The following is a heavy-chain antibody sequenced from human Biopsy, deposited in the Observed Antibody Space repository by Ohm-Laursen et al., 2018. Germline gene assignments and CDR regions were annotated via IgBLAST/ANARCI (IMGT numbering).Heavy chain of an antibody. D-gene: IGHD6-19*01. J-gene: IGHJ4*02. V-gene: IGHV1-2*02. CDR2: ISPKSGGT. Sequence: SVKVSCKASGGTFGNHAINWVRQAPGQGLEWMGWISPKSGGTNYAQKFQGNITMTKNTSMSTAYMEMSRLRSDDTAVYYCALQSVAQMKNFDYWGQGTLVTVSS. CDR1: GGTFGNHA. CDR3: ALQSVAQMKNFDY.